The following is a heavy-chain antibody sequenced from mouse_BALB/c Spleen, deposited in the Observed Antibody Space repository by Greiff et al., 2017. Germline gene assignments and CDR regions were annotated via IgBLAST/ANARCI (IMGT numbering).Heavy chain of an antibody. CDR3: ARHGGNYYFDY. Sequence: EVQVVESGGGLVKPGGSLKLSCAASGFTFSSYAMSWVRQTPEKRLEWVATISSGGSYTYYPDSVKGRFTISRDNAKNTLYLQMSSLRSEDTAMYYCARHGGNYYFDYWGQGTTLTVSS. CDR1: GFTFSSYA. D-gene: IGHD1-1*02. CDR2: ISSGGSYT. J-gene: IGHJ2*01. V-gene: IGHV5-9-3*01.